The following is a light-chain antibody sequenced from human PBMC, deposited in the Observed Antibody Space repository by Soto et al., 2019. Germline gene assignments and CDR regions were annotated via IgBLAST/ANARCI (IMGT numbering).Light chain of an antibody. CDR3: QQYNNWPGT. J-gene: IGKJ1*01. CDR2: GAS. Sequence: EIVMTQSPATLSVYPGERATLSCRASQSVSSNLAWYQQKPGQAPRLLIYGASTRATGIPARFSGSGSGTEFTLTLSSLQSEDFAVYYCQQYNNWPGTFGQGTKVEIK. V-gene: IGKV3-15*01. CDR1: QSVSSN.